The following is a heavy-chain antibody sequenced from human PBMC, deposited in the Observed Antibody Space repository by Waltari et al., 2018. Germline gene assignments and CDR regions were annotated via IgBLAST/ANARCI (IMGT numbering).Heavy chain of an antibody. D-gene: IGHD3-3*01. CDR3: AREAIFGVVGRYFDY. Sequence: QVQLQESGPGLVKPSQTLSLTCTISGGPIRSGGYYWSCIRQHPGKGLEWIGYIYYSGSTYYNPSLKSRVTISVDTSKNQFSLKLSSVTAADTAVYYCAREAIFGVVGRYFDYWGQGTLVTVSS. J-gene: IGHJ4*02. CDR1: GGPIRSGGYY. CDR2: IYYSGST. V-gene: IGHV4-31*03.